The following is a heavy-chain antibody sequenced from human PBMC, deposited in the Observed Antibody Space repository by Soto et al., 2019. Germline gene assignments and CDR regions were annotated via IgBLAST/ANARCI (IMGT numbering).Heavy chain of an antibody. CDR1: GASVSSGTYY. CDR3: ARGAGFSYASTWFDI. D-gene: IGHD5-18*01. J-gene: IGHJ5*02. CDR2: IYYTGST. Sequence: QVQLQESGPGLVKASETLSLTCTVFGASVSSGTYYWSWIRQAPGKGLEWVGHIYYTGSTNYNPSLHNRVTISVDTSKNHFSLQLTSVTAADTAVYYCARGAGFSYASTWFDIWGQGILVTVSS. V-gene: IGHV4-61*03.